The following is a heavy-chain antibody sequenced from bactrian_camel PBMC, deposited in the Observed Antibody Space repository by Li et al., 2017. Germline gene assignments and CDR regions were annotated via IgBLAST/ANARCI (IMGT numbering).Heavy chain of an antibody. CDR2: ITSRGKS. D-gene: IGHD2*01. CDR1: GAPLDDFD. J-gene: IGHJ4*01. CDR3: AAGRSEWRYSVRLCVEHPAVDGLNY. V-gene: IGHV3S66*01. Sequence: VQLVESGGGSVQAGGSLRLSCRISGAPLDDFDIHCYRQGDGNECQLVSSITSRGKSWYRDSVKGRFTISHDNAKKTVYLQMNSLKPEDTATYYCAAGRSEWRYSVRLCVEHPAVDGLNYWGQGTQVTVS.